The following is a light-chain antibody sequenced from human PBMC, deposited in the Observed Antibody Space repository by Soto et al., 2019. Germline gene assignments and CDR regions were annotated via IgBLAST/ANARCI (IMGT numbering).Light chain of an antibody. V-gene: IGLV2-14*01. Sequence: QSVLAQPASVSGSPGQSITISCTGSSIDIASFNYVSWYQQYPGKAPKLLIYQVTSRASGASHRFSGSKFGDTASLTISGLQPEDEAEYYCNSYSSSTFYVFXTGTKVTVL. CDR1: SIDIASFNY. CDR3: NSYSSSTFYV. CDR2: QVT. J-gene: IGLJ1*01.